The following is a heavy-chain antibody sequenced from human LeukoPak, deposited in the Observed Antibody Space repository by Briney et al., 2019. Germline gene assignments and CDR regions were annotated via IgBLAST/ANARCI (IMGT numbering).Heavy chain of an antibody. CDR2: ISYDGSNK. D-gene: IGHD1-26*01. Sequence: GRSLRLSCAASGFTFSSYTMHWVRQAPGKGLEWVAVISYDGSNKYYADSVKGRFTISRDNSKNTLFLQMNSLRAEDTAVYYCARDSYSGSYSFDYWGQGTLVTASS. V-gene: IGHV3-30-3*01. CDR3: ARDSYSGSYSFDY. CDR1: GFTFSSYT. J-gene: IGHJ4*02.